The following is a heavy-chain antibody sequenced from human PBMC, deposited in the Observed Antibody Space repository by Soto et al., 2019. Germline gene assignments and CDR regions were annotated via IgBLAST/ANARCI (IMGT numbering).Heavy chain of an antibody. CDR1: GGSISDLY. V-gene: IGHV4-59*11. CDR3: VAGPDHAKSAY. J-gene: IGHJ4*01. CDR2: GLRHEFV. Sequence: SETLSLTCTVSGGSISDLYLSWTRQPPGEGLEWIGYGLRHEFVGTNPSLTNRVTISVDMSKRQFSLRLNSVTAADTAVYYCVAGPDHAKSAYWGQGTLVTVSS.